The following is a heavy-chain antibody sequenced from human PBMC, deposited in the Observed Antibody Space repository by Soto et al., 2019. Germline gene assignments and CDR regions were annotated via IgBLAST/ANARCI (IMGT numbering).Heavy chain of an antibody. CDR2: VRFDANNK. J-gene: IGHJ4*02. CDR3: AKLPNCGGDCYFDY. V-gene: IGHV3-30*02. D-gene: IGHD2-21*02. CDR1: GFAFSSYG. Sequence: QVQLVESGGGVVQPGGSLRLSCATSGFAFSSYGMHWVRQAPGKGLEWVAVVRFDANNKYYADSVKGRFTISRDNSKSMVYLQMNSLRPDDTAVYYCAKLPNCGGDCYFDYWGQGTLVTVSS.